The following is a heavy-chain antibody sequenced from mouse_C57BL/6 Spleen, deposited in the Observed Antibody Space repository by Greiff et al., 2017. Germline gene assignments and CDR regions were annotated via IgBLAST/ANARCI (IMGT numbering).Heavy chain of an antibody. Sequence: QVQLQQPGAELVKPGASVKVSCKASGYTFTSYWMHWVKQRPGQGLEWIGRIHPSDSATTYNQKFTGKAPLTVDRSSSTAYMQRSSLTSEDSAVYYGAILGRENYWGQGTTLTVAS. J-gene: IGHJ2*01. CDR2: IHPSDSAT. CDR1: GYTFTSYW. D-gene: IGHD4-1*01. CDR3: AILGRENY. V-gene: IGHV1-74*01.